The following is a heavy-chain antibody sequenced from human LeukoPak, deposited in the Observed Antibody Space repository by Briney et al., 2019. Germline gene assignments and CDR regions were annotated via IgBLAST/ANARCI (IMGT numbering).Heavy chain of an antibody. CDR3: ARVLNYYDSSGYYDAFDI. Sequence: ASVKVSRKASGYTFTSYDINWVRQATGQGLEWMGWMNPNSGNTGYAQKFQGRVTMTRNTSISTAYMELSSLRSEDTAVYYCARVLNYYDSSGYYDAFDIWGQGTMVTVSS. V-gene: IGHV1-8*01. CDR2: MNPNSGNT. D-gene: IGHD3-22*01. CDR1: GYTFTSYD. J-gene: IGHJ3*02.